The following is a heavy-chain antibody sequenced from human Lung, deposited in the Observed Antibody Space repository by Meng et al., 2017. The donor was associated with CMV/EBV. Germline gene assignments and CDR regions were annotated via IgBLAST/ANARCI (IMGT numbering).Heavy chain of an antibody. CDR2: IKHGNGDK. CDR1: GYTFTGYQ. CDR3: ARAIFNNDEKQLDY. Sequence: KASGYTFTGYQIHWVRQAPGQGLEWVGWIKHGNGDKMYARNFQGWVTMTRDKSSRTLYLEVTRLRLDDTAIYYCARAIFNNDEKQLDYWGQGTLVTVSS. J-gene: IGHJ4*02. V-gene: IGHV1-2*04. D-gene: IGHD3-3*02.